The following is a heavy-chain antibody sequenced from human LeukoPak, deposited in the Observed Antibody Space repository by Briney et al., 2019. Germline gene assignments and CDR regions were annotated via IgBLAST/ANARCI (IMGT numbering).Heavy chain of an antibody. V-gene: IGHV1-69*13. D-gene: IGHD3-22*01. CDR1: GGSFSNYA. J-gene: IGHJ4*02. CDR3: ARDRYYDSGGYFSAEDFDY. Sequence: VASVKVSCKASGGSFSNYAISWVRQAPGQGLQWMGGIIPIFGTPNYAQKFQGRVTITADESTSTAYMELSSLRSEDTAVYYCARDRYYDSGGYFSAEDFDYWGQGTLVTVSS. CDR2: IIPIFGTP.